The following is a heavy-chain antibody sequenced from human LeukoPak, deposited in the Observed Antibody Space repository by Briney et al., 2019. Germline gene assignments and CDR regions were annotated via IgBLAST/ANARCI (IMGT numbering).Heavy chain of an antibody. Sequence: SETLSLTCTVSGGSISSYYWSWIRQPAGKGLEWIGRIYSSGSANYNPSLKSRVTISVDRSNNQFSLKVTSVTAADTAVYYCARGVGSSESNWFDPWGQGTLATVSS. D-gene: IGHD1-26*01. J-gene: IGHJ5*02. V-gene: IGHV4-4*07. CDR3: ARGVGSSESNWFDP. CDR1: GGSISSYY. CDR2: IYSSGSA.